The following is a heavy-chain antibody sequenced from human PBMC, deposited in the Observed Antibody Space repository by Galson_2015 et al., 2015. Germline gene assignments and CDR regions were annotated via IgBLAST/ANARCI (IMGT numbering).Heavy chain of an antibody. Sequence: SLRLSCAASGFTSSTYWMSWVRQAPGKGLEWVANIKQDGSEKYYVDSVKGRFTISRDNAKNSLYLQMNSLRAEDTAVYYCASGWEQSRWGQGTLVTVSS. J-gene: IGHJ4*02. CDR2: IKQDGSEK. CDR1: GFTSSTYW. D-gene: IGHD1/OR15-1a*01. V-gene: IGHV3-7*01. CDR3: ASGWEQSR.